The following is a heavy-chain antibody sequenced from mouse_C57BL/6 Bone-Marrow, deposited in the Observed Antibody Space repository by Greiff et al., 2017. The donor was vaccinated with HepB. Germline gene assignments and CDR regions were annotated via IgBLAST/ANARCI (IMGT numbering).Heavy chain of an antibody. CDR2: IDPSDSYT. J-gene: IGHJ2*01. D-gene: IGHD3-2*02. V-gene: IGHV1-50*01. Sequence: QVQLQQSGAELVKPGASVKLSCKASGYTFTSYWMQWVKQRPGQGLEWIGEIDPSDSYTNYNQKFKGKATLTVDTSSSTAYMQLSSLTSEDSAVYYCARKLRLRDYWGQGTTLTVSS. CDR1: GYTFTSYW. CDR3: ARKLRLRDY.